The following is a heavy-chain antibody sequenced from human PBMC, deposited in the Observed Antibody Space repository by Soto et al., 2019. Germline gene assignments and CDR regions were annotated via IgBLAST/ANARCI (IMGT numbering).Heavy chain of an antibody. V-gene: IGHV1-18*01. D-gene: IGHD6-19*01. CDR3: ARYNGQWLVSD. CDR1: GYIFTSHG. CDR2: ISTYNGNT. Sequence: QVQLVQSGAEVKKPGASVKVSCKASGYIFTSHGISWVRQAPGQGLEWMGRISTYNGNTKYAQKLQGRVTMTTDTSAIIAYMELRSLRSDDTAVYYCARYNGQWLVSDWGQGTLVTVSS. J-gene: IGHJ1*01.